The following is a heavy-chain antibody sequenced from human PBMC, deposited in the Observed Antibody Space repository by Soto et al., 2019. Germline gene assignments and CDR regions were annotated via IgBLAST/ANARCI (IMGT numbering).Heavy chain of an antibody. CDR1: GGTFSSYA. V-gene: IGHV1-69*01. J-gene: IGHJ2*01. Sequence: QVQRGQSGAEVKKPGSSVKVSCKASGGTFSSYAISWVRQAPGQGLEWMGGIIPTFGTANYAQKFQGRVTITADESTSTAYMELSSLRSEDTAVYYCARSYGSYWYFDLWGRGTLVTVSS. D-gene: IGHD5-18*01. CDR2: IIPTFGTA. CDR3: ARSYGSYWYFDL.